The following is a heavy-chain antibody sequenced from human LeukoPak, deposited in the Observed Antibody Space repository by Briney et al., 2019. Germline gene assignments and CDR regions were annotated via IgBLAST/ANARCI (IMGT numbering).Heavy chain of an antibody. CDR3: ARGTIADRYLFDN. J-gene: IGHJ4*02. CDR2: IRQDGSEK. V-gene: IGHV3-7*01. CDR1: GFSVSNNY. Sequence: PGGSLRLSCAASGFSVSNNYMAWVRQAPGKGLEWVADIRQDGSEKYYVDSVKGRFTISGDNRKNSLYLQMDSLRAEDTAVYYCARGTIADRYLFDNWGQGTLVTVSS. D-gene: IGHD6-6*01.